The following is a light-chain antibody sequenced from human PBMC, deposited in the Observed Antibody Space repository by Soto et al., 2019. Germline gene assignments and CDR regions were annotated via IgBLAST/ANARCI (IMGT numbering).Light chain of an antibody. CDR1: QSVSSN. V-gene: IGKV3-15*01. CDR2: GAS. CDR3: QQYNDWPLT. J-gene: IGKJ4*01. Sequence: EIVLTQSPGTLSLSPGERATLSCRASQSVSSNLAWYQQKPGQAPRLIIYGASTRATGIPARFSGSGSGTECTLTISSLQSEDVAVYYCQQYNDWPLTFGGGTKVDIK.